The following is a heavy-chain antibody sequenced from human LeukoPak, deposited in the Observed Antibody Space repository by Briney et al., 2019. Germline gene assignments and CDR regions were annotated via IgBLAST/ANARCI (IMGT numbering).Heavy chain of an antibody. D-gene: IGHD1-26*01. CDR2: IYYSGST. V-gene: IGHV4-59*08. CDR3: ARGSRRLADFHY. J-gene: IGHJ4*02. Sequence: SETLSLTCTVSGGSISSFYWSWIRQPPGKGLEFIGHIYYSGSTNYNPSLKSRVTMSVDTSKNQFSLKLTSVTAADTAVYYCARGSRRLADFHYWGQGTLVTVSS. CDR1: GGSISSFY.